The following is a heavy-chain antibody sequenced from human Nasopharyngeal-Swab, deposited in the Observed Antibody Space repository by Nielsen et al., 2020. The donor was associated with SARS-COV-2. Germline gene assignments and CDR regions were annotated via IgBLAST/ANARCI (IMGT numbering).Heavy chain of an antibody. Sequence: GGSLRLSCAASGFTFSSYAMHWVRPAPGKGLEWVAVISYDGSNKYYADSVKGRFTISRDNSKNTLYLQMNSLRAEDTAVYYCARETYYDYVWGSYRADYYYGMDVWGQGTTVTVSS. CDR3: ARETYYDYVWGSYRADYYYGMDV. D-gene: IGHD3-16*02. CDR1: GFTFSSYA. CDR2: ISYDGSNK. V-gene: IGHV3-30*04. J-gene: IGHJ6*02.